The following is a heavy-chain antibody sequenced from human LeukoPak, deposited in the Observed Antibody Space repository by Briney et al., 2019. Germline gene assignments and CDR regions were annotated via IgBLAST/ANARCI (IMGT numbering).Heavy chain of an antibody. CDR3: ARLYGDYEGGWFDP. CDR2: ISSSSSTI. D-gene: IGHD4-17*01. Sequence: PGGSLRLSCAASGFTFSSYSMNWVRQAPGKGLEWVSYISSSSSTIYYADSVKGRFTISGDNAKNSLYLQMNSLRDEDTAVYYCARLYGDYEGGWFDPWGQGTLVTVSS. V-gene: IGHV3-48*02. J-gene: IGHJ5*02. CDR1: GFTFSSYS.